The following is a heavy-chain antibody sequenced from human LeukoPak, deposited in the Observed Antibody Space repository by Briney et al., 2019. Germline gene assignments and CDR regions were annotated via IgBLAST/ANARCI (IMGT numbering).Heavy chain of an antibody. V-gene: IGHV4-59*01. CDR3: ARVSPDGDYGVWFDP. CDR1: GGSISSYY. J-gene: IGHJ5*02. CDR2: IYYSGST. D-gene: IGHD4-17*01. Sequence: SETLSLTCTVSGGSISSYYWSWLRQPPGEGLEWIGYIYYSGSTNYNPSLKSRVTISVDTSKNQFSLKLSSVTAADTAVYYCARVSPDGDYGVWFDPWGQGTLVTVSS.